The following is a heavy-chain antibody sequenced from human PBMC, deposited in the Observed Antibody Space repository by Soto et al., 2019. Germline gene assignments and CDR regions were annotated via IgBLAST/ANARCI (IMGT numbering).Heavy chain of an antibody. CDR3: ARAGIVATGTRYFQP. CDR1: GYTFTSYG. CDR2: ISAYNGYT. J-gene: IGHJ1*01. D-gene: IGHD6-13*01. V-gene: IGHV1-18*01. Sequence: QVQLVQSGAEVKKPGASVKVSCKASGYTFTSYGISWVRQAPGQGLECMGWISAYNGYTNYARKFQGRVTMTTDTPTRTAYMELRSPRSDNTAVYYCARAGIVATGTRYFQPWGQGTMISVSS.